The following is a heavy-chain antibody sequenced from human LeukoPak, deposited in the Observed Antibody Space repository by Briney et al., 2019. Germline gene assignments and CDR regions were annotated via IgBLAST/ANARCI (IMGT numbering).Heavy chain of an antibody. CDR2: INDDGSGT. CDR3: VKGGNWFGP. V-gene: IGHV3-74*01. CDR1: GWTFSTYL. J-gene: IGHJ5*02. Sequence: GGSLRLSCAASGWTFSTYLMHGIRQAPGKGLVWVSRINDDGSGTTYADSVKGRFTISRDNAKNTLYLQMKSLRAEDTAVYYCVKGGNWFGPWGQGTLVTVSS.